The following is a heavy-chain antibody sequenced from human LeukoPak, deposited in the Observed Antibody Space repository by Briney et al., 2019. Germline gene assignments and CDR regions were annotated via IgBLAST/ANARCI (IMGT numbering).Heavy chain of an antibody. V-gene: IGHV3-30*02. D-gene: IGHD3-22*01. J-gene: IGHJ4*02. CDR1: GFTFSTYT. CDR2: IHTDGSKK. CDR3: AKEPTSRGYNAIDS. Sequence: GGSLRLSCAASGFTFSTYTMHWVRQAPGKGLEWVACIHTDGSKKYHVDSVKGGFTNSRDNSKNTLSLQINSLRAEDRAVYYCAKEPTSRGYNAIDSCGQGTLVSASS.